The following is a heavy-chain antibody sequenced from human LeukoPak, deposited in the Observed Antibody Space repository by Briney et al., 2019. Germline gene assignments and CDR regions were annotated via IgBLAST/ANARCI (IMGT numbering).Heavy chain of an antibody. J-gene: IGHJ4*02. CDR3: TRDPISRNYHDSSGPFDY. CDR2: IRSKAYGGTT. CDR1: GLTFGDYA. D-gene: IGHD3-22*01. V-gene: IGHV3-49*04. Sequence: GGSLRLSCTASGLTFGDYAMSWVRQAPGKGLEWVGFIRSKAYGGTTEYAASVKGRFTISRDDSKSIAYLQMNSLKTEDTAVYYCTRDPISRNYHDSSGPFDYWGQGTLVTVSS.